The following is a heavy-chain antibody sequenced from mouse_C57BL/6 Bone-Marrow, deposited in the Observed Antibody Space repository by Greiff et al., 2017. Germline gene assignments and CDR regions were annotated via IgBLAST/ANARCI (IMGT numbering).Heavy chain of an antibody. CDR3: ARDLLVTTVVDH. J-gene: IGHJ2*01. V-gene: IGHV3-6*01. Sequence: EPGPGLVKPSQSLSLTCSVTGYSITSCYYWYWIRQFPGNNLEWMGYISYDGSNNYNPSLKKRISITRDTSKNPFFLKLNSVTTEDSATYYCARDLLVTTVVDHWGQGTTLTVSS. CDR1: GYSITSCYY. CDR2: ISYDGSN. D-gene: IGHD1-1*01.